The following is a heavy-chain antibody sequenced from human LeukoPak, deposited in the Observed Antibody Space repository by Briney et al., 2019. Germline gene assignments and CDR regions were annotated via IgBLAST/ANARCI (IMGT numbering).Heavy chain of an antibody. CDR1: GFVFSSYG. CDR3: VKQVYGETRHFDL. Sequence: PGGSLRLSRAASGFVFSSYGIDWVSQAPGKRLEWVAFIRFDGSNEYYADSVKGRFTISRHNSKSTLYLQTTSLRVEDTALYYCVKQVYGETRHFDLWRGGTLHPVFS. D-gene: IGHD5/OR15-5a*01. V-gene: IGHV3-30*02. CDR2: IRFDGSNE. J-gene: IGHJ4*02.